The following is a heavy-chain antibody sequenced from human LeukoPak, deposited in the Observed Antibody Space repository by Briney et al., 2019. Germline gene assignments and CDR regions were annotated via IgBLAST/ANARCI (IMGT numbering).Heavy chain of an antibody. D-gene: IGHD6-13*01. CDR3: ASYREQQLVGEYFDY. J-gene: IGHJ4*02. V-gene: IGHV4-61*02. Sequence: PSDTLSLTCTVSGGSISSGSYYWTWIRQPAGRGLEWIGRICTSGSTNYNPSLKSRVTRSVDTSKNPFSRKLSSGTAADTAVYYWASYREQQLVGEYFDYWGQGTLVTVSS. CDR2: ICTSGST. CDR1: GGSISSGSYY.